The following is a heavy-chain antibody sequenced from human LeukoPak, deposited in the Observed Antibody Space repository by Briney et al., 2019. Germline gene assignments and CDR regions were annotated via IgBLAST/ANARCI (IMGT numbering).Heavy chain of an antibody. Sequence: GESLKISCKGSGYIFSNYWIGWVRQMPGKGLEWMGIIYPGDSDTRNSPSFQGQVTISADKSISTAYLQWSSLKASDTAMYYCARRYYYDSSGSTFDYWGQGTLVTVSS. D-gene: IGHD3-22*01. CDR1: GYIFSNYW. J-gene: IGHJ4*02. V-gene: IGHV5-51*01. CDR2: IYPGDSDT. CDR3: ARRYYYDSSGSTFDY.